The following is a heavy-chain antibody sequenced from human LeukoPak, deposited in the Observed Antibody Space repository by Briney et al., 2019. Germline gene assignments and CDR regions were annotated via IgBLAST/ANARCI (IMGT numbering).Heavy chain of an antibody. CDR3: ARGHRPGQQPDYYYYYYMDV. J-gene: IGHJ6*03. CDR1: GYTFTSYG. D-gene: IGHD6-13*01. V-gene: IGHV1-18*01. CDR2: ISAYNGNT. Sequence: GASVKVSCKASGYTFTSYGISWVRQAPGQGLEWMGWISAYNGNTNYAQKLQGRVTITRNTSISTAYMELSSLRSEDTAVYYCARGHRPGQQPDYYYYYYMDVWGKGTTVTVSS.